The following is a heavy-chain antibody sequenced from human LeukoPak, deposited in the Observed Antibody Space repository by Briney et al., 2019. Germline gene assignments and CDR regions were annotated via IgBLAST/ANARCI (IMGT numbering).Heavy chain of an antibody. CDR1: GGSITTSY. J-gene: IGHJ6*02. CDR2: IYYSGST. CDR3: ASSLPDYSSYYYYYGMDV. Sequence: SETLSLTCTVSGGSITTSYWSWVRQPPGKGLEWIGYIYYSGSTNYNPSLKSRVTISVDTSKNQFSLKLSSVTAADTAVYYCASSLPDYSSYYYYYGMDVWGQGTTVTVSS. V-gene: IGHV4-59*08. D-gene: IGHD4-4*01.